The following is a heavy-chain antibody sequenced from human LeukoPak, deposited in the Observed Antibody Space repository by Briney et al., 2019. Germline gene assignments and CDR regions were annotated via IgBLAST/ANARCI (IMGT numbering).Heavy chain of an antibody. Sequence: GGSLRLSCAASGFTFSSYAMHWVRQAPGKGLEWVAFIRYDGSHKYYADSVKGRFTISRDNSKNTLYLQMGSLTAEDTAVYYCARAAVNYGDYVGAFDIWGQGTMVTVSS. V-gene: IGHV3-30*02. CDR2: IRYDGSHK. CDR3: ARAAVNYGDYVGAFDI. CDR1: GFTFSSYA. J-gene: IGHJ3*02. D-gene: IGHD4-17*01.